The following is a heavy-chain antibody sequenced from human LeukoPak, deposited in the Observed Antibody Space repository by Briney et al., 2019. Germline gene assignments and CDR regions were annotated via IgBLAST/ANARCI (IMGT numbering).Heavy chain of an antibody. CDR2: IKQDGSEK. CDR3: ARATGGGGYYYYYMDV. D-gene: IGHD2-15*01. Sequence: GGSLRLSCAASGFTFSSYGMHWVRQAPGKGLEWVANIKQDGSEKYYVDSVKGRFTISRDNAKNSLYLQMKSLRAEDTALYYCARATGGGGYYYYYMDVWGKGTTVTVSS. CDR1: GFTFSSYG. J-gene: IGHJ6*03. V-gene: IGHV3-7*03.